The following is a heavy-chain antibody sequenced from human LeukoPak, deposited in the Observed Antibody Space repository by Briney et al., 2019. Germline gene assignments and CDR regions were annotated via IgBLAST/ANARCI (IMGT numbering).Heavy chain of an antibody. CDR3: ARAYSSGLIDY. Sequence: GGSLRLSCAASGFTFSTYSMNWVRQAPGKGLEWVSSISSRNNYIYYADSVKGRFTISRDNAKNSLYLQMNSLRAEDTAVYYCARAYSSGLIDYWGQGTLVTVSS. V-gene: IGHV3-21*01. CDR2: ISSRNNYI. J-gene: IGHJ4*02. CDR1: GFTFSTYS. D-gene: IGHD6-19*01.